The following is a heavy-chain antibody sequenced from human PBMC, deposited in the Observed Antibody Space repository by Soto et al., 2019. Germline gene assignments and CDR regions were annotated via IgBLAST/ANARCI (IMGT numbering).Heavy chain of an antibody. V-gene: IGHV3-15*07. D-gene: IGHD1-26*01. CDR3: TTDSYSSIIVVRFDY. J-gene: IGHJ4*02. Sequence: PGGPXRLACPAAGCHFRNAGRNWVRKAPGKGLEWVGRIKSKTDGGTADYAAPVKGRFAVSRDDSKNMVYLQMNSLKTEDTGIYYCTTDSYSSIIVVRFDYWGQGTVVTVSS. CDR1: GCHFRNAG. CDR2: IKSKTDGGTA.